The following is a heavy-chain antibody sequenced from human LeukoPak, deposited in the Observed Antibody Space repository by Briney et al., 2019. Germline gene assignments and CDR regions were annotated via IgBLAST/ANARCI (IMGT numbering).Heavy chain of an antibody. Sequence: PGKSLRLSCAASGFTFSSYAMHWVRQAPGKGLEWVAVISYDGSNKYYADSVKGRFTISGDNSKNTLYLQMNSLRAEDTAVYYCARDSSGLLDYWGQGTLVTVSS. V-gene: IGHV3-30-3*01. D-gene: IGHD6-19*01. CDR1: GFTFSSYA. J-gene: IGHJ4*02. CDR2: ISYDGSNK. CDR3: ARDSSGLLDY.